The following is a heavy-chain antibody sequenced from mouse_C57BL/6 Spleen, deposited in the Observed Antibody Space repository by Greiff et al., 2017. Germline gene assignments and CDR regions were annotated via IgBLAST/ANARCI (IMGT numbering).Heavy chain of an antibody. D-gene: IGHD2-1*01. J-gene: IGHJ3*01. CDR3: ARGDGNPFAY. CDR2: IYPGSGSP. Sequence: QVQLKQPGAELVKPGASVKMSCKASGYTFTSYWITWVKQRPGQGLEWIGDIYPGSGSPNYNETFKNKATLPVDTTACTAYMQLSSLTSEDSAVYYCARGDGNPFAYGGQGTLVTVSA. CDR1: GYTFTSYW. V-gene: IGHV1-55*01.